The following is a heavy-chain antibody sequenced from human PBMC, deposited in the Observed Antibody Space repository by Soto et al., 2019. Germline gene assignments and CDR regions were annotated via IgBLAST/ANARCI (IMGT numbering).Heavy chain of an antibody. CDR3: AHRLRWLANFDY. CDR1: GFSLTTSGVG. CDR2: IYWNDEK. Sequence: SGPTLVNPTQTLTLTCTFSGFSLTTSGVGVGWIRQPPGKALEWLALIYWNDEKRYSPSLKSRLTITKDTSRNQVVLTMTNMDPVDTATCYCAHRLRWLANFDYWGQGTLVTVSS. D-gene: IGHD6-19*01. J-gene: IGHJ4*02. V-gene: IGHV2-5*01.